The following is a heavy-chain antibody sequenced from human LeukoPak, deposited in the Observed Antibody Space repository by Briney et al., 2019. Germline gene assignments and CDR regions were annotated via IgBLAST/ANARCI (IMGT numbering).Heavy chain of an antibody. V-gene: IGHV1-69*05. D-gene: IGHD3-22*01. CDR1: VGTFSRYA. J-gene: IGHJ4*02. CDR3: ACSSGYYDADDY. CDR2: IIPIFGTA. Sequence: ASVKVSRKASVGTFSRYAISWVRQAPGHPLGWMGRIIPIFGTANYTQKFPGRVKITTDESTRTANMVLSSPRSAATAVYYSACSSGYYDADDYWGWGNGVTVTA.